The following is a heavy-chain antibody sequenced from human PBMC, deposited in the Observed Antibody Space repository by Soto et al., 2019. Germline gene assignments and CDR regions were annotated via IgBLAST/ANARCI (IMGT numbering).Heavy chain of an antibody. Sequence: QLQLQESGPGLVKPSETLFLRCTVSGGSISSTNSYGGWIRQPPGKGLEWVGTINYSGNTYYNPSLKSRATISVDTSKNQFSLKLRSVTAADTAVYYCARGGVRFLARFKWYEYDGMDVWGQGTRVTVSS. CDR1: GGSISSTNSY. V-gene: IGHV4-39*02. CDR2: INYSGNT. D-gene: IGHD3-3*01. CDR3: ARGGVRFLARFKWYEYDGMDV. J-gene: IGHJ6*02.